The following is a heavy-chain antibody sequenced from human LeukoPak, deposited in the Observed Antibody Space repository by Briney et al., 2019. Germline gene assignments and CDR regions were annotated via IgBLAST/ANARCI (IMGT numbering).Heavy chain of an antibody. V-gene: IGHV4-59*12. J-gene: IGHJ4*02. Sequence: SETLSLTCTVSGGSITNYYWSWIRQPPGKGLEWIGYIYYSGSTNYNPSLKSRVTISVDTSKNQFSLRLSSVTAADTAVYYCARVPNDYGDFFFDYWGQGTLVTVSS. CDR1: GGSITNYY. D-gene: IGHD4-17*01. CDR3: ARVPNDYGDFFFDY. CDR2: IYYSGST.